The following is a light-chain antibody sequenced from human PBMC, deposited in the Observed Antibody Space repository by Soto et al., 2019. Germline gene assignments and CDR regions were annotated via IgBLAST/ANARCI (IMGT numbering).Light chain of an antibody. Sequence: DIQMTQSPSSLSASVGDRVTITCRASQSISNYLNWYQQKPGKAPKLLIYAASSLQSGVPSSFSGSGSGTDFTLTIISLEPEDFATYYCQPSYSTPWTFGQGTKLESK. V-gene: IGKV1-39*01. CDR1: QSISNY. CDR3: QPSYSTPWT. J-gene: IGKJ1*01. CDR2: AAS.